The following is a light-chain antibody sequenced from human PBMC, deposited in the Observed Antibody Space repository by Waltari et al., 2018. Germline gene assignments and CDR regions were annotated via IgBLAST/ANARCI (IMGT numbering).Light chain of an antibody. Sequence: QSALTQPASVSASPGQSITVSCSGSISDIGLFKVVSWFQPYPGKPPRLIIYEVNKRPQGISDRFSATKSGSVASLTISGLQADDEADYYCCSFTSSSTYVFGSGTTVTVL. J-gene: IGLJ1*01. CDR2: EVN. CDR3: CSFTSSSTYV. CDR1: ISDIGLFKV. V-gene: IGLV2-23*02.